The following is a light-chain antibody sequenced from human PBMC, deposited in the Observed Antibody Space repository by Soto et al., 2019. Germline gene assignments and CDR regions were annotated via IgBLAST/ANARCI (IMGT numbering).Light chain of an antibody. CDR3: PQNYNAPPT. J-gene: IGKJ1*01. CDR2: AAS. V-gene: IGKV1-39*01. CDR1: QSVSSY. Sequence: DIQMTQSPSSLSASVGDRVTITCRASQSVSSYLSWYQHRPGEAPKLLIYAASSLQSGVPSRFSGSGSGTDFTLTISSLQPGDFATYSCPQNYNAPPTFGQGTKVEIK.